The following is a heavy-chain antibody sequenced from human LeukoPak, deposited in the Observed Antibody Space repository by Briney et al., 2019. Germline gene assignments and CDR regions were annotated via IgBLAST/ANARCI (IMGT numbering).Heavy chain of an antibody. CDR2: ITSSSNYI. V-gene: IGHV3-21*01. D-gene: IGHD3-22*01. Sequence: GGSLRLSCVTSGFTFSSYSMNWVRQAPGKGLEWVSSITSSSNYIYYADSVKGRITISRDNAKNSLYLQMNSLRAEDTAVYYCARGIYDSRGYYYSSFDYWGQGTLVIVSS. CDR1: GFTFSSYS. J-gene: IGHJ4*02. CDR3: ARGIYDSRGYYYSSFDY.